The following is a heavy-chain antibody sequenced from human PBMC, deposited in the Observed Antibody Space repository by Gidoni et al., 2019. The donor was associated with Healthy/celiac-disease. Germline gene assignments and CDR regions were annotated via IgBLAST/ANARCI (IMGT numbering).Heavy chain of an antibody. V-gene: IGHV3-33*01. Sequence: QVQLVESGGGVGRPGRALRLSWGASGFTFSSDGMHWVRQAPGKGLEWVAVIWYDGSNTYYADSVKGRFTISRDNSKNTLYLHMHSLRAEDTAVYYCARESKGGFDYWGQGTLVTVSS. J-gene: IGHJ4*02. CDR1: GFTFSSDG. D-gene: IGHD3-16*01. CDR3: ARESKGGFDY. CDR2: IWYDGSNT.